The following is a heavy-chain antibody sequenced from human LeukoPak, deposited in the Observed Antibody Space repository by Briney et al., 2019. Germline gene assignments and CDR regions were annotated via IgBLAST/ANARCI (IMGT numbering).Heavy chain of an antibody. D-gene: IGHD3-10*01. CDR1: GFTVSTDY. CDR2: IYRDGST. Sequence: AGGSLRLSCAASGFTVSTDYMSWIRQAPWKGLEWVSSIYRDGSTYYVDFVKGRFTISRDNSKNTLYLQMNSLRAEDTAVYYCARNFPYGSGSYPINWFDPWGQGTLVTVSS. V-gene: IGHV3-53*01. CDR3: ARNFPYGSGSYPINWFDP. J-gene: IGHJ5*02.